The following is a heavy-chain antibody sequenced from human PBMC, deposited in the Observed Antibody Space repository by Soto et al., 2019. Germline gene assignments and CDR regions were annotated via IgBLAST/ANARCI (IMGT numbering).Heavy chain of an antibody. D-gene: IGHD3-22*01. V-gene: IGHV1-69*01. J-gene: IGHJ6*02. CDR3: AIPPEGGYKDGMDV. Sequence: QVQLVQSGAEVKKPGSSVILSCKASGRTFRNSAISWVRQAPGQGLEWMGGIIPIFGSANYAQNFQGRVTITADESTATAYLELSSLRSEDTAVYYCAIPPEGGYKDGMDVWGQGNTVTVSS. CDR2: IIPIFGSA. CDR1: GRTFRNSA.